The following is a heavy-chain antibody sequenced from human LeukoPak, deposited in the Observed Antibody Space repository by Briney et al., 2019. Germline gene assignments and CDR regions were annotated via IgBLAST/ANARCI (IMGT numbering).Heavy chain of an antibody. V-gene: IGHV4-39*07. J-gene: IGHJ4*02. D-gene: IGHD1-7*01. Sequence: SETLSLTCTVSGGSISSSPYYWGWIRQPPGKGLEWIGSIYYSGTTHYSPSLESRVTISVDTSKNQVSLQMTSVTAADTAMYYCARSELNDYFKYWGQGILVTVST. CDR1: GGSISSSPYY. CDR2: IYYSGTT. CDR3: ARSELNDYFKY.